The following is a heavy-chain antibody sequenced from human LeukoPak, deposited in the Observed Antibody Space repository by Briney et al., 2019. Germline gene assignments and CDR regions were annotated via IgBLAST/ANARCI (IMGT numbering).Heavy chain of an antibody. Sequence: PGGSLRLSCAASGFTFSSYAMHWVRQAPGMGLEWVAVISYDGSNKYYADSVKGQFTISRDISKNTLSLQMNNLRAEDTAVYYCARGGYRFGYAAYWGQGSLVTVSS. CDR3: ARGGYRFGYAAY. V-gene: IGHV3-30*14. CDR2: ISYDGSNK. J-gene: IGHJ4*02. CDR1: GFTFSSYA. D-gene: IGHD5-18*01.